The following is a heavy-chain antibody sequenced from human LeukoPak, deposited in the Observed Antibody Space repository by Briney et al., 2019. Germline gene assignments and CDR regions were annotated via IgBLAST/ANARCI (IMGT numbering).Heavy chain of an antibody. CDR2: TYYSGST. J-gene: IGHJ4*02. Sequence: PSETLSLTCTVSGGSISSYYWSWVRQPPGKGLEWIGYTYYSGSTNYNPSLKSRVTISLDTSENQFSLKLSSVTAADTAVYYCASFSDYGGNFFDYWGQGTLVTVSS. CDR3: ASFSDYGGNFFDY. V-gene: IGHV4-59*08. CDR1: GGSISSYY. D-gene: IGHD4-23*01.